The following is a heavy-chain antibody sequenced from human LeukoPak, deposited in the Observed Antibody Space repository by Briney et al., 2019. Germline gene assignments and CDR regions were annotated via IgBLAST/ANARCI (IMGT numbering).Heavy chain of an antibody. CDR1: GFTFSTYA. CDR2: ITTSGGST. Sequence: GGSLRLSCAASGFTFSTYAMSWVRQAPGKGLEWVSAITTSGGSTYYADSVKGRFTISRDNSKKTLYLEMNSLRAEDTAVYYCAKSRTAAVAGGFDYWGQGTLVTVSS. CDR3: AKSRTAAVAGGFDY. D-gene: IGHD6-19*01. V-gene: IGHV3-23*01. J-gene: IGHJ4*02.